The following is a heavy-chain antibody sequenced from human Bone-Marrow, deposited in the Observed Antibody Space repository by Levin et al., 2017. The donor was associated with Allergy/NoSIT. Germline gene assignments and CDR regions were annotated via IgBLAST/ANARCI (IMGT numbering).Heavy chain of an antibody. J-gene: IGHJ5*02. D-gene: IGHD6-13*01. CDR3: ARDREEAAAVPFDP. CDR1: GFTFSSYW. CDR2: IKQDGSEK. Sequence: GESLKISCAASGFTFSSYWMSWVRQAPGKGLEWVANIKQDGSEKYYVDSVKGRFTISRDNAKNSLYLQMNSLRAEDTAVYYCARDREEAAAVPFDPWGQGTLVTVSS. V-gene: IGHV3-7*01.